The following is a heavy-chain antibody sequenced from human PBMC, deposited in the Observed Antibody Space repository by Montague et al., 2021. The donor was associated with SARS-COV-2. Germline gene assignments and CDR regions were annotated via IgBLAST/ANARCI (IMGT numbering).Heavy chain of an antibody. CDR2: IHDSGSA. V-gene: IGHV4-59*01. CDR1: VGSISNYY. D-gene: IGHD2-21*02. CDR3: ARAYCGGDCHVGP. Sequence: SETLSLTCTVSVGSISNYYWTWIRQPPGKGLEWIGYIHDSGSAXXXPSXKGRSTISVDTSNNQFSLRLSSVTAADTAVYYCARAYCGGDCHVGPWGQGILVTVSS. J-gene: IGHJ5*02.